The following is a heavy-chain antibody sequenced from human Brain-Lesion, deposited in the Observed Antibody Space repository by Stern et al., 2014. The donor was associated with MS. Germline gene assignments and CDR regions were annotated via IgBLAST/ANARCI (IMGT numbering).Heavy chain of an antibody. J-gene: IGHJ4*02. CDR3: ARAVRNQLLSEY. V-gene: IGHV1-8*01. CDR1: GYTFSSYD. CDR2: MNPYSGNT. Sequence: VHLVEPGAEVKKPGASVKVSCKASGYTFSSYDITWVQQASGHGLEWMGWMNPYSGNTGYAQKFKGRVSMTSDPSISTVYMELTSLTSDDTAVYFCARAVRNQLLSEYWGQGTLSPSPQ. D-gene: IGHD2-2*01.